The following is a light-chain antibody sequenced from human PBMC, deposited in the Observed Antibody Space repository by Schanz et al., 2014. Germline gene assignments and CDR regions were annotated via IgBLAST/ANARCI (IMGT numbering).Light chain of an antibody. CDR2: DVS. CDR3: TSYTGSGTLWV. J-gene: IGLJ3*02. V-gene: IGLV2-14*03. CDR1: ASDIGSYNY. Sequence: QSALTQPASVSGSPGQSITISCTGTASDIGSYNYVSWYQHHPARAPRLLIYDVSNRPSGVSNRFSGSKSGNTASLTISGLQAEDEADYYCTSYTGSGTLWVFGGGTKLTVL.